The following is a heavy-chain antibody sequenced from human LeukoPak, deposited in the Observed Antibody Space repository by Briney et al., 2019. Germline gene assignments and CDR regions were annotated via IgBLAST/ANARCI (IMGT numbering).Heavy chain of an antibody. D-gene: IGHD2-15*01. CDR2: MNPNSGNT. CDR1: GYTFTSYD. Sequence: ASVKVSRKASGYTFTSYDINWVRQATGQGLEWMGWMNPNSGNTGYAQKFQGRVTITRNTSTSTAYMELSSLRAEDTAVYYCARTFSCSGGSCYSPFDYWGQGTLVTVSS. V-gene: IGHV1-8*01. J-gene: IGHJ4*02. CDR3: ARTFSCSGGSCYSPFDY.